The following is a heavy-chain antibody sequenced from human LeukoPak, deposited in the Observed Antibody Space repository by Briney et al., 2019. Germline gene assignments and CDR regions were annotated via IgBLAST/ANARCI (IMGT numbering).Heavy chain of an antibody. D-gene: IGHD1-14*01. CDR1: GDSVSSNIAA. Sequence: SQTLSLTCVISGDSVSSNIAAWNWIRQSPSRGLEWLGRTYYRSKWYNDYAVFVKSRITINPDTSKNQFSLQLNSVTPEDTAVYYCVRRSKPGYYFDYWGQGTLVTVSS. CDR3: VRRSKPGYYFDY. CDR2: TYYRSKWYN. J-gene: IGHJ4*02. V-gene: IGHV6-1*01.